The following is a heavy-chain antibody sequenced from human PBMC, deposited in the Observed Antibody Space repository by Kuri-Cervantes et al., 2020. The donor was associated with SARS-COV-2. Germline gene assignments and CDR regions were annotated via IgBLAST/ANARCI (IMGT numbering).Heavy chain of an antibody. CDR1: GFTFSSYA. Sequence: GESLKISCAASGFTFSSYAMSWVRQAPGKGLEWVSAISGSGGSTYYADSVKGRFTISRDNSKNTLYLQMNSLRAEDTAGYYCAKVTSIVAVPAAKYYFYYWGQRTLVTVSS. J-gene: IGHJ4*02. CDR2: ISGSGGST. D-gene: IGHD2-2*01. V-gene: IGHV3-23*01. CDR3: AKVTSIVAVPAAKYYFYY.